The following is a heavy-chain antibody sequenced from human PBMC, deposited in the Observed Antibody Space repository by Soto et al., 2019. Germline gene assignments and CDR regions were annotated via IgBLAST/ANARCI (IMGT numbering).Heavy chain of an antibody. CDR1: GYTFTSYA. CDR3: ARDPTHLLVDLVGSGSCAEYFKH. V-gene: IGHV1-3*01. D-gene: IGHD3-22*01. Sequence: ASVKVSCKDSGYTFTSYAMHWVRHAPGQRLEWMGWINAGNGNTKYSQKFQGRVTITRDTSASTAYMELSSPSSEDTVVYYWARDPTHLLVDLVGSGSCAEYFKHWGQVTLVTVSS. CDR2: INAGNGNT. J-gene: IGHJ1*01.